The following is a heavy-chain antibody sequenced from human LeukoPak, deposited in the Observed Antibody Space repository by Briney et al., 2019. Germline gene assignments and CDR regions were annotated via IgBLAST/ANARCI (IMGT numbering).Heavy chain of an antibody. J-gene: IGHJ5*02. V-gene: IGHV3-23*01. CDR3: VSLSGSYYSAYNWFDP. D-gene: IGHD1-26*01. CDR2: ISGSGGST. Sequence: PGGSLRLSCAASGFTFSSYAMSWVRQAPGKGLVWVSGISGSGGSTFYTDSVKGRFTISRDNSKNTLNLQMNSLRAEDTAVYYCVSLSGSYYSAYNWFDPWGQGTLVTVSS. CDR1: GFTFSSYA.